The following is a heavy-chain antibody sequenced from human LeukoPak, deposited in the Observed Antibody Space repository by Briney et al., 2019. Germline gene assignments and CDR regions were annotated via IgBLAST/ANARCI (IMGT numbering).Heavy chain of an antibody. J-gene: IGHJ4*02. CDR2: ISSSSSYI. CDR1: GFTFRSYS. V-gene: IGHV3-21*01. D-gene: IGHD3-10*01. CDR3: ARDFDYYGSGSYYSLDY. Sequence: GGSLRLSCAASGFTFRSYSMNWVRQAPGKGLEWVSSISSSSSYIYYADSVKGRFTISRDNAKNSLYLQMNSLRAEDTAVYYCARDFDYYGSGSYYSLDYWGQGTLVTVSS.